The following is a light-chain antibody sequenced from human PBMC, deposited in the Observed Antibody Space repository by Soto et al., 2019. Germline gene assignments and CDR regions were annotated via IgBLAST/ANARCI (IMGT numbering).Light chain of an antibody. CDR2: DVS. CDR1: RSDGGGYNY. Sequence: QSALTQPASVSGSPGQSSTISCTGTRSDGGGYNYVSWYQQHPGKAPKLMIYDVSNRPSGVSNRFSGSKSGNTASLTISGLQAEDEADYYCSSYTSSSTLVVFGGGTKLTVL. J-gene: IGLJ2*01. V-gene: IGLV2-14*01. CDR3: SSYTSSSTLVV.